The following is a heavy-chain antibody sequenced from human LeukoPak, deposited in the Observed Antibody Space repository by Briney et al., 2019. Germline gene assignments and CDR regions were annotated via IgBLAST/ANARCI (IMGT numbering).Heavy chain of an antibody. J-gene: IGHJ3*01. V-gene: IGHV4-61*02. D-gene: IGHD4-17*01. CDR1: GGSINSDISY. CDR3: ARGVHRLTRPTTVTTGLDV. Sequence: SETLSLTCTVSGGSINSDISYWSWIRQPAGEGLEWLGRSCANGCADYTPSLHSRVSISVDTSTNQVALNLRSVTAADTAVYYSARGVHRLTRPTTVTTGLDVWGHGTMVTVSS. CDR2: SCANGCA.